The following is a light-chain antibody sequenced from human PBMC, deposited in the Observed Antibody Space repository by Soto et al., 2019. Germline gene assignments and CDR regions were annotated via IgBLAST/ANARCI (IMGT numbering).Light chain of an antibody. CDR3: SAYTSSSTLL. J-gene: IGLJ2*01. V-gene: IGLV2-14*01. CDR2: DVS. Sequence: QSALTQPASVSGSPGQSITISCTGTSSDVGGYNYVSWYQQHPGKAPKLMIYDVSNRPSGVSNRFSGSKSGNTASLTLSGLQAEDEAVYYCSAYTSSSTLLFGGGTKLTVL. CDR1: SSDVGGYNY.